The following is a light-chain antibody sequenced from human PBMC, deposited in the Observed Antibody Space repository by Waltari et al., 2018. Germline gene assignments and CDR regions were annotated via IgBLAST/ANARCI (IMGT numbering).Light chain of an antibody. J-gene: IGKJ1*01. V-gene: IGKV2-28*01. CDR2: LGS. CDR3: MQALQTPWT. CDR1: QSLLHRNGYNY. Sequence: DIVMTQSPLSLPVTPGEPASIPCRFSQSLLHRNGYNYLDWYLQTPGQSPQLLIYLGSSRASGVPDRFSGSGSGTDFTLKISRVEAEDVGIYYCMQALQTPWTFGQGTKVEIK.